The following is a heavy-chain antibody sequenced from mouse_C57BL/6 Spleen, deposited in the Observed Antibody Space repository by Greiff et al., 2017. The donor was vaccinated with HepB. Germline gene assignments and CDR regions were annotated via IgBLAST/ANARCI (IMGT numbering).Heavy chain of an antibody. D-gene: IGHD4-1*02. J-gene: IGHJ2*01. CDR1: GYTFTSYW. Sequence: QVQLKQPGAELVKPGASVKLSCKASGYTFTSYWMHWVKQRPGQGLEWIGMIHPNSGSTNYNEKFKSKATLTVDKSSSTAYMQLSSLTSEDSAVYYCARQLCYYFDYWGQGTTLTVSS. CDR2: IHPNSGST. CDR3: ARQLCYYFDY. V-gene: IGHV1-64*01.